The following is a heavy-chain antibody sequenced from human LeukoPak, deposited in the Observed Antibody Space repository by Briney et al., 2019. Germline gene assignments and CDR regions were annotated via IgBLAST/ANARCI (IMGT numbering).Heavy chain of an antibody. V-gene: IGHV4-34*01. J-gene: IGHJ5*02. Sequence: PSETLSLTRAVYGGSFSGYYWSWIRQPPGKGLEWIGEINHSGSTNYNPSLKSRVTISVDTSKNQFSLKLSSVTAADTAVYYCARFDVSVVPAAQWGGWFDPWGQGTLVTVSS. CDR1: GGSFSGYY. D-gene: IGHD2-2*01. CDR3: ARFDVSVVPAAQWGGWFDP. CDR2: INHSGST.